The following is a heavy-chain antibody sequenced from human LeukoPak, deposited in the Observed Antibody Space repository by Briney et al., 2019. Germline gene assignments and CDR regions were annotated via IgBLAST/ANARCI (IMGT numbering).Heavy chain of an antibody. CDR1: GFTFSDYY. J-gene: IGHJ1*01. CDR2: ISSSGSTI. CDR3: AIDLGYCSSTSCYTDYFQH. Sequence: GSLRLSCAASGFTFSDYYMSWIRQAPGKGLEWVSYISSSGSTIYYADSVKGRFTISRDNAKNSLYLQMNSLRAEDTAVYYCAIDLGYCSSTSCYTDYFQHWGQGTLVTVSS. D-gene: IGHD2-2*02. V-gene: IGHV3-11*04.